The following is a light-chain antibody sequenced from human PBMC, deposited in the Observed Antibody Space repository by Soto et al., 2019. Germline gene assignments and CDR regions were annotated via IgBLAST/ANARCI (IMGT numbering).Light chain of an antibody. CDR1: QSVGSY. J-gene: IGKJ1*01. V-gene: IGKV3-11*01. CDR3: QQRSSWPRT. Sequence: EIVLTQSPATLSLSPGERATLSCRASQSVGSYLTWYQQKPGQAPRLLIYETSKRATGIPARFSGSGSGTDFTLTISSLEPEDFAVYYGQQRSSWPRTFGQGTKVDIK. CDR2: ETS.